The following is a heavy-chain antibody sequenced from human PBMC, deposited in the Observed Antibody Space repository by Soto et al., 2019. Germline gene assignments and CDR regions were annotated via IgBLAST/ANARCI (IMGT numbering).Heavy chain of an antibody. CDR2: ILYTGYT. Sequence: SETLSLTCTVSGGSISDYYWSWIRQPPGKGLEWIGYILYTGYTNYNPSLKSRITISIDTSRNQFSLKLSSVTAADTAVYYCARGAADIVVVVAAASVWFDPWGQGTLVTVSS. J-gene: IGHJ5*02. V-gene: IGHV4-59*12. CDR1: GGSISDYY. CDR3: ARGAADIVVVVAAASVWFDP. D-gene: IGHD2-15*01.